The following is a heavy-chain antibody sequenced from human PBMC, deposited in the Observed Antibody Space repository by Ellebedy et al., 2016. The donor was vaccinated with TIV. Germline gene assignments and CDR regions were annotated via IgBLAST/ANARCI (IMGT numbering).Heavy chain of an antibody. V-gene: IGHV4-59*01. CDR1: GGSISSYY. J-gene: IGHJ2*01. CDR3: ARDPTPYYYDSSHFDL. Sequence: MPSETLSLTCTVSGGSISSYYWSWIRQPPGKGLEWIGYIYYSGSTNYNPSLKSRVTISVDTSKNQFSLKLSSVTAADTAVYYCARDPTPYYYDSSHFDLWGRGTLVTVSS. D-gene: IGHD3-22*01. CDR2: IYYSGST.